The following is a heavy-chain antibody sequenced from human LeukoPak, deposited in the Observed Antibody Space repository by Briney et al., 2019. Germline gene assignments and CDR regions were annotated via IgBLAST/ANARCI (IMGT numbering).Heavy chain of an antibody. CDR2: IDSDGSTT. D-gene: IGHD3-3*01. V-gene: IGHV3-74*01. CDR3: AKGRSITIFGVAYLFDY. CDR1: GFTFSSYW. Sequence: PGGSLRLSCAASGFTFSSYWMHWVRQAPGKGLVWVSRIDSDGSTTSYADSVKGRFTISRDNSKNTLYLQMNSLRAEDTAVYYCAKGRSITIFGVAYLFDYWGQGTLVTVSS. J-gene: IGHJ4*02.